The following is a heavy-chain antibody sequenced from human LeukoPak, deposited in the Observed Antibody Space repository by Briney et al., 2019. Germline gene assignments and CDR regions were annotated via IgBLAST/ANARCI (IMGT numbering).Heavy chain of an antibody. CDR3: ARSGDYGDYEDYYYYMDV. J-gene: IGHJ6*03. D-gene: IGHD4-17*01. CDR2: MYYSGST. Sequence: PSETLSLTCTVSGGSISSYYWSWIRQPPGKGLEWIGYMYYSGSTNYNPSLKSRVTISVDLSKNQLSLKLSSVTPTDTAVYYCARSGDYGDYEDYYYYMDVWGKGTTVTVSS. V-gene: IGHV4-59*01. CDR1: GGSISSYY.